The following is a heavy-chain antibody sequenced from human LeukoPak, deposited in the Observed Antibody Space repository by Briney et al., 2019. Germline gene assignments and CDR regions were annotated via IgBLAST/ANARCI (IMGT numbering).Heavy chain of an antibody. V-gene: IGHV3-73*01. D-gene: IGHD1-1*01. CDR3: TRRDWNDLMDY. J-gene: IGHJ4*02. CDR2: IRSKANSYAT. Sequence: PGGSLRLSCAASGFTFSGSAMHWVRQASGKWLEWVGRIRSKANSYATAYAASVKGRFTISRDDSKNTAYLQMNSLKTEDTAVYYCTRRDWNDLMDYWGQGTLVTVSS. CDR1: GFTFSGSA.